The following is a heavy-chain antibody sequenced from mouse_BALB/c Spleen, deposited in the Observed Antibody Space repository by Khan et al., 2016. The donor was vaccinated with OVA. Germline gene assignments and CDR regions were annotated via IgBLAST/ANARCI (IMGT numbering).Heavy chain of an antibody. CDR1: GYSIISGYF. D-gene: IGHD3-1*01. CDR3: ARGGSSGPAWFAY. J-gene: IGHJ3*01. CDR2: IRYDGNS. Sequence: EVQLQESGPGLVKPSQSLSLTCSVTGYSIISGYFWNWIRQFPGNRLEWMGYIRYDGNSNYNPSLKNRISITRDTSKNQFFLKLNSVTPEDTATYYSARGGSSGPAWFAYWGQGTLVTVSA. V-gene: IGHV3-6*02.